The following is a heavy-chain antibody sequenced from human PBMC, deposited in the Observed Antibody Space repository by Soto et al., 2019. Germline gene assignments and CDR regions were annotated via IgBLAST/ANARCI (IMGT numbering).Heavy chain of an antibody. V-gene: IGHV5-10-1*01. J-gene: IGHJ3*02. CDR2: IDPSDSYT. D-gene: IGHD5-18*01. Sequence: GESLKISCKGSGYSFTSYWISWVRQMPGKGLEWMGRIDPSDSYTNYSPSFQGHVTISADKSISTAYLQCSSLKASDTAMYYCARQDTAMVYPSHDAFDIWGQGTMVTVSS. CDR3: ARQDTAMVYPSHDAFDI. CDR1: GYSFTSYW.